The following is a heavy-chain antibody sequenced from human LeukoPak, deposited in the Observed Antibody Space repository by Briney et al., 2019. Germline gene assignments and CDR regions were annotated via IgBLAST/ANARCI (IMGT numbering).Heavy chain of an antibody. CDR2: IYYSGST. V-gene: IGHV4-59*01. Sequence: SETLSLTCTVSGGYISSYYWSWIRQPPGKGLEWIGYIYYSGSTNYNPSLKSRVTISVDTSKNQFSLKLSSVTAADTAVYYCARARGSYLFDYWGQGTLVTVSS. CDR1: GGYISSYY. J-gene: IGHJ4*02. D-gene: IGHD1-26*01. CDR3: ARARGSYLFDY.